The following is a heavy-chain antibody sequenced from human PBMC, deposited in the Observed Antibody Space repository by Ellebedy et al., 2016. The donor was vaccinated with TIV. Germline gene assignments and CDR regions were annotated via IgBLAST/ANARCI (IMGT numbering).Heavy chain of an antibody. CDR1: GFIFKNFL. CDR3: ASSLMENEAVAGTAFFQY. D-gene: IGHD6-19*01. V-gene: IGHV3-74*01. Sequence: GESLKISCGASGFIFKNFLMYWVRQAPGKGPEWVSRISGDGRTTNYADSVKGRFSISRDNAKNSLYLQMNSLRAEDTAVYYCASSLMENEAVAGTAFFQYWGQGTLVTVSS. J-gene: IGHJ1*01. CDR2: ISGDGRTT.